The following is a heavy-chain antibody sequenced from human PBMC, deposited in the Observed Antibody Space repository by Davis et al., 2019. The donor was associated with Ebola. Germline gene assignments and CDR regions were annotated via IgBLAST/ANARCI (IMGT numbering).Heavy chain of an antibody. V-gene: IGHV3-30-3*01. Sequence: GESLKISCAASGFTFSSYAMHWVRQAPGKGLEWVAVISYDGSNKYYADSVKGRFTISRDNSKNTLYLQMNSLRAEDTAVYYCARVSTGLLEWLPPWGFDYWGQGTLVTVSS. D-gene: IGHD3-3*01. CDR3: ARVSTGLLEWLPPWGFDY. CDR2: ISYDGSNK. J-gene: IGHJ4*02. CDR1: GFTFSSYA.